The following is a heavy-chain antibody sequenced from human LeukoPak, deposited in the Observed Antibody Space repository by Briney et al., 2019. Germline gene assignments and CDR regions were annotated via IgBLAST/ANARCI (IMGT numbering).Heavy chain of an antibody. D-gene: IGHD3-10*01. J-gene: IGHJ4*02. CDR1: GLTLSSYW. V-gene: IGHV3-74*01. CDR2: INSDGSST. Sequence: GGSLRLSCAASGLTLSSYWMHWVRQAPGKGLVWVSRINSDGSSTRYADSVKGRFTISRDNAKNTLYLQMNSLRAEDTAVYYCAELTSMVEQYWGQGTLVNVSS. CDR3: AELTSMVEQY.